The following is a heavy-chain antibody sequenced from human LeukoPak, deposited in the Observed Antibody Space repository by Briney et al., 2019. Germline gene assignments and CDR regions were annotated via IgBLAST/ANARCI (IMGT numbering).Heavy chain of an antibody. CDR2: IYYTGST. CDR1: GGSISSYY. D-gene: IGHD4-11*01. V-gene: IGHV4-59*01. CDR3: ATTTVRGGYDY. J-gene: IGHJ4*02. Sequence: SETLSLTCTVSGGSISSYYWSWIRQPPGKGLEWIGYIYYTGSTNYNPSLKSRVTVSVDTSKNQFSLNLSSVTAADTAVYYCATTTVRGGYDYWGQGTLVTVSS.